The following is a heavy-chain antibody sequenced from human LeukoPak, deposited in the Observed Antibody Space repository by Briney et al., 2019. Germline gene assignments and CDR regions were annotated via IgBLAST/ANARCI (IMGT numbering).Heavy chain of an antibody. CDR2: ISYSGTT. J-gene: IGHJ4*02. Sequence: KASETLSLTCTVSGASISGYYWNWIRQPPGKGLEWIGYISYSGTTNYNPSLKSRVTMSVDTSKNQFSLELSSVTAADTAVYYCTRMSYSSGWLDYWGQGTLVTVSS. CDR1: GASISGYY. D-gene: IGHD6-19*01. CDR3: TRMSYSSGWLDY. V-gene: IGHV4-59*08.